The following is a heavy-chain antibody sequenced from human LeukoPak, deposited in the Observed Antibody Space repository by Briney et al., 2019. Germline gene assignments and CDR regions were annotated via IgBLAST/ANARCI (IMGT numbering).Heavy chain of an antibody. Sequence: ASVKVSCKASGYTFTSYGISWVRQAPGQGLEWMGWISAYNGNTNYAQKLQGRVTMTTDTSTSTAYMELRSLRSDDTAVYYCARDLVVAAATDREYFQHWGQGTLVTVSS. D-gene: IGHD2-15*01. CDR3: ARDLVVAAATDREYFQH. J-gene: IGHJ1*01. V-gene: IGHV1-18*01. CDR2: ISAYNGNT. CDR1: GYTFTSYG.